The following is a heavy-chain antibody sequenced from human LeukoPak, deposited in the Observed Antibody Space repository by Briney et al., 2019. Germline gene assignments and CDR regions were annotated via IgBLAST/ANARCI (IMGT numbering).Heavy chain of an antibody. CDR1: GFTFSSYV. CDR2: ISNSGGST. D-gene: IGHD2-15*01. CDR3: AKGDGRGYFDY. Sequence: GGSLRLSCAASGFTFSSYVMSWVRQAPGKGLEWVSSISNSGGSTYYADSVKGRFTISRDNSKNTLYLQMNSLRAEDTAVYDCAKGDGRGYFDYWGQGTLVTVSS. V-gene: IGHV3-23*01. J-gene: IGHJ4*02.